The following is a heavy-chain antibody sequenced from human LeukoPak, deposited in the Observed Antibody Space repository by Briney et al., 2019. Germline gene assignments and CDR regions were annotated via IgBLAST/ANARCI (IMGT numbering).Heavy chain of an antibody. D-gene: IGHD3-3*01. CDR1: GYSFTSYW. CDR3: ARQGQLRPKPGIFGYYYYYMDV. J-gene: IGHJ6*03. V-gene: IGHV5-51*01. Sequence: GESLKISCKGSGYSFTSYWIGWVRQMPGKGLEWMGIIYPGDSDTRYSPSFQGQVTISADKSISTAYLQWSSLKASDTAMYYCARQGQLRPKPGIFGYYYYYMDVWGKGTTVTVSS. CDR2: IYPGDSDT.